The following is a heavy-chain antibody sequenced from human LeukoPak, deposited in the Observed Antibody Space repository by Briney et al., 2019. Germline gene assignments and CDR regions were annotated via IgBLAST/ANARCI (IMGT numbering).Heavy chain of an antibody. J-gene: IGHJ4*02. CDR1: GFTFSSYA. CDR2: ISYDGSNK. D-gene: IGHD6-19*01. CDR3: ARYGYSSFEY. V-gene: IGHV3-30-3*01. Sequence: GGSLRLSCAASGFTFSSYAMHWVRQAPGKGLEWVAVISYDGSNKYYADSVKGRLTISRDNSKNTLYLQMNSLRAEDTAVYYCARYGYSSFEYWGQGTLVAVSS.